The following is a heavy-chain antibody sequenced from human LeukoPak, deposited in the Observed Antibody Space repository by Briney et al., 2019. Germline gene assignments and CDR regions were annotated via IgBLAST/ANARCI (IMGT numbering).Heavy chain of an antibody. CDR2: IKQDAGTE. J-gene: IGHJ4*02. V-gene: IGHV3-7*01. CDR3: ARGSRDSSGYRNYLNY. D-gene: IGHD3-22*01. Sequence: GGSLRLSCAASGFTFSSYWMSWVRQAPGKGLEWVASIKQDAGTEYSVDSLKGRFTISRDNAYNSLYLQMNSLRAEDTAVYFCARGSRDSSGYRNYLNYWGQGTLVTVSS. CDR1: GFTFSSYW.